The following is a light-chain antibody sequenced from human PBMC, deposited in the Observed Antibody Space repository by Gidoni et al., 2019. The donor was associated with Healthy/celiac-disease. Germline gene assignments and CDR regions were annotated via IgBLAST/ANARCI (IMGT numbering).Light chain of an antibody. CDR2: DNN. Sequence: QSVLTQPPSVSAAPGQKVTISCSGSSSNIGNNYVSWYQQLPGTAPKLLIYDNNKRPSGIPDRFSGSKSGTSATLGITGLQTGDEAAYYCGPWDSSLSAEVFGGGTKLTVL. CDR1: SSNIGNNY. CDR3: GPWDSSLSAEV. V-gene: IGLV1-51*01. J-gene: IGLJ2*01.